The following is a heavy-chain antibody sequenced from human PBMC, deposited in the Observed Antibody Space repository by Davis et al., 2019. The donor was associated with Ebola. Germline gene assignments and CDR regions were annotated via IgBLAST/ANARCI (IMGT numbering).Heavy chain of an antibody. J-gene: IGHJ4*02. V-gene: IGHV3-73*01. Sequence: PGGSLRLSCAASGFTFSGSAMHWVRQASGKGLEWVGRIRSKANSYATAYAASVKGRFIISRDDSKNTAYLQMNSLKTEDTAVYYCTRASEGSSREVWGQGTLVTVSS. CDR2: IRSKANSYAT. CDR3: TRASEGSSREV. D-gene: IGHD5-24*01. CDR1: GFTFSGSA.